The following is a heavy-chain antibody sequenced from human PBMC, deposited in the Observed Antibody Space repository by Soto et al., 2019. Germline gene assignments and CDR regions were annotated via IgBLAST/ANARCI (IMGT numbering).Heavy chain of an antibody. V-gene: IGHV6-1*01. J-gene: IGHJ5*02. CDR3: ARGMNSGSSKYNWFDP. CDR1: GDSVSSDSAA. CDR2: TYYRSKWYN. D-gene: IGHD1-26*01. Sequence: PSQTLSLTCAISGDSVSSDSAAWNWIRQSPSRGLEWLGRTYYRSKWYNDYAVSVKSRITINPDTSKNQFSLQLNSVTPEDTAVYYCARGMNSGSSKYNWFDPWGQGTLVTVSS.